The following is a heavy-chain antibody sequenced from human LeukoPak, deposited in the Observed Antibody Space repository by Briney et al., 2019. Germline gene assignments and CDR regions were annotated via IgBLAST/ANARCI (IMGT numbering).Heavy chain of an antibody. CDR3: ARDCSSSAFDI. CDR2: IGSSSRYI. Sequence: PGGSLRLSCAASGFTFNIYTMTWDRQAPGKGLEWVSSIGSSSRYIYYADSLKGRFTISRDNDNNSVYLQMNSLRAEDTAVYYCARDCSSSAFDIWGQGTMVTVSS. V-gene: IGHV3-21*01. D-gene: IGHD2-15*01. CDR1: GFTFNIYT. J-gene: IGHJ3*02.